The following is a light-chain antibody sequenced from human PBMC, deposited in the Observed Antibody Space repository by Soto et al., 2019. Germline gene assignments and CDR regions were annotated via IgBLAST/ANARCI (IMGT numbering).Light chain of an antibody. CDR2: AAS. V-gene: IGKV1-39*01. J-gene: IGKJ1*01. Sequence: IQLTQSPSSLSASVGARVTITCRASQNIDHHLNWYQHKPGRAPKLLMDAASRMQSGVPSRFSGSGTGTEFTLIINSLQPEDFATYYCQQSYSTTWTFGQGTKVDIK. CDR1: QNIDHH. CDR3: QQSYSTTWT.